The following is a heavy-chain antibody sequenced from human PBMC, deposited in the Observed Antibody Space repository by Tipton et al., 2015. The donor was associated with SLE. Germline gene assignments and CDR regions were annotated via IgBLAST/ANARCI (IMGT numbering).Heavy chain of an antibody. CDR1: GYSFTSYW. CDR2: IYPGDSDT. Sequence: QLVQSGAEVKKPGESLKISCKGSGYSFTSYWIGWVRQMPGKGLEWMGIIYPGDSDTRYSPSFQGQVTISGDKSISTAYLQWSNLKASDTAMYYCARLKAAYDFWSGYPDYWGQGTLVTVSS. D-gene: IGHD3-3*01. V-gene: IGHV5-51*03. CDR3: ARLKAAYDFWSGYPDY. J-gene: IGHJ4*02.